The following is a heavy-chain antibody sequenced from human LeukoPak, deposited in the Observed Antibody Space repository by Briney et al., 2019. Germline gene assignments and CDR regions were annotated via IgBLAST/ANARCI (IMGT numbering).Heavy chain of an antibody. V-gene: IGHV1-18*01. CDR1: GYTFNRYG. J-gene: IGHJ4*02. CDR2: ISGYNGNT. D-gene: IGHD5-12*01. Sequence: ASVKVSCKASGYTFNRYGITWVRQAPGQGLEWMGWISGYNGNTNYAQKLQGRVTMTTDTSTSTAYTELRSLRSDDTAMYYCARDYGYGVTVMISDDYWGQGTLVTVSS. CDR3: ARDYGYGVTVMISDDY.